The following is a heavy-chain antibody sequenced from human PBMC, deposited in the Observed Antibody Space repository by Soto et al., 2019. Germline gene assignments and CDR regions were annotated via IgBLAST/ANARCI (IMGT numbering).Heavy chain of an antibody. J-gene: IGHJ5*02. V-gene: IGHV1-18*01. CDR1: GYTFTSYA. D-gene: IGHD6-13*01. CDR3: ARDAGTDWFDP. Sequence: QVQLVQSGAEVEKPGASVKVSCKASGYTFTSYAISWVRQAPGQELEWMGRISTYNGNTNYAQKLQGRVTLTTDTSTSTAYMELRSLRSDDTAVYYCARDAGTDWFDPWGQGTLVTVSS. CDR2: ISTYNGNT.